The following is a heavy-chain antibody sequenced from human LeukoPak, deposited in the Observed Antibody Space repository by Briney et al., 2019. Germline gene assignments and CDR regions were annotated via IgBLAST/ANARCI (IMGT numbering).Heavy chain of an antibody. CDR1: GFTFSSYA. CDR2: ISGSGGST. D-gene: IGHD3-22*01. CDR3: AKEAYYDSSGYFYYFDY. J-gene: IGHJ4*02. V-gene: IGHV3-23*01. Sequence: GGSLRLSCAASGFTFSSYAMSWVRQAPGKGLEWVSAISGSGGSTYYADSVKGRFTISRDNSKNTLYLQMNSLRAEDTAVYYCAKEAYYDSSGYFYYFDYWGQGTLVTVSS.